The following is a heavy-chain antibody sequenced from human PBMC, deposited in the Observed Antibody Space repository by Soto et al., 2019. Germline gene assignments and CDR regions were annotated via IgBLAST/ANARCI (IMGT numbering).Heavy chain of an antibody. Sequence: QVELQETGPGLVKPSQTLSLTCTVSGGSISSGGYYWSWIRXXXGKGLEWIGYIYYSGSTYYNPSLKSRVTISVDTSKNQFSLKLSSVTAADTAVYYCAREGYCSSTSCPPVDGMDVWGQGTTVTVSS. V-gene: IGHV4-31*03. CDR2: IYYSGST. CDR3: AREGYCSSTSCPPVDGMDV. J-gene: IGHJ6*02. CDR1: GGSISSGGYY. D-gene: IGHD2-2*01.